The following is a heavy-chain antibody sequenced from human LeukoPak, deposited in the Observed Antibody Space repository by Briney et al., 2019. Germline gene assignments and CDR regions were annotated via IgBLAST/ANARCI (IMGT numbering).Heavy chain of an antibody. D-gene: IGHD2-2*01. CDR2: ISAYNGDT. Sequence: ASVKVSFKASGYTFTSYGISWVRQAPGQGLEWMGWISAYNGDTNHAQKFQGRVTTTTDTSTSTAYMELRSLRSDDTAVYYCAQMAVPATAMNYWGQGTLVTVSS. CDR1: GYTFTSYG. CDR3: AQMAVPATAMNY. J-gene: IGHJ4*02. V-gene: IGHV1-18*01.